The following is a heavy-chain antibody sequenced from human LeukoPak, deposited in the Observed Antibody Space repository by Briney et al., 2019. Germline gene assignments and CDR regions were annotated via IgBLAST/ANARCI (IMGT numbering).Heavy chain of an antibody. Sequence: ASVKVSCKASGYTFTSYGISWVRQAPGQGLEWMGGIIPIFGTANCAQKFQGRVTITADESTSTAYMELSSLRSEDTAVYYCARDRERRNYFDYWGQGTLVTVSS. CDR1: GYTFTSYG. J-gene: IGHJ4*02. D-gene: IGHD1-1*01. CDR3: ARDRERRNYFDY. V-gene: IGHV1-69*13. CDR2: IIPIFGTA.